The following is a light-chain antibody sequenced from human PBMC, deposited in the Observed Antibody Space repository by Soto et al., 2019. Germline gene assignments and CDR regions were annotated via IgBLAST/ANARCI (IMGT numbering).Light chain of an antibody. CDR1: QSVSSY. V-gene: IGKV3-11*01. J-gene: IGKJ4*01. Sequence: EIVLTQSPATLSLSPGERATLSCRASQSVSSYLAWYQQKPGQAPRLLIYDASNRATGIPARFSGSGSGTDFTLTIRSLATEDFAVYSCQQRSNWPLTFGGGTKVDIK. CDR3: QQRSNWPLT. CDR2: DAS.